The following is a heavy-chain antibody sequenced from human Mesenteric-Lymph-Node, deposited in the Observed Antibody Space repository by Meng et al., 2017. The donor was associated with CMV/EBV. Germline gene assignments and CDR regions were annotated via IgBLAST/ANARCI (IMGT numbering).Heavy chain of an antibody. Sequence: GESLKISCAASGFTFDDYGMSWVRQAPGKGLEWVSGINWNGGSTGYADSVKGRFTISRDNAKNPLYLQMNSLRAEDTALYYCARALYSSSWYGYFDYWGQGTLVTVSS. J-gene: IGHJ4*02. D-gene: IGHD6-13*01. CDR2: INWNGGST. CDR3: ARALYSSSWYGYFDY. CDR1: GFTFDDYG. V-gene: IGHV3-20*04.